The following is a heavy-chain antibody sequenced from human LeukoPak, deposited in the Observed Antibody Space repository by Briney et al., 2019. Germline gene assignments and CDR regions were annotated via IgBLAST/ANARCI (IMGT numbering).Heavy chain of an antibody. V-gene: IGHV1-8*01. CDR3: ARGPPNWGYDY. J-gene: IGHJ4*02. Sequence: ATXXRPXXMGWMSPNSGDTGYAQKFQDRVTMTRNTSISTAYMELSSLRSDDTAVYYCARGPPNWGYDYWGPGTLVTVSS. CDR2: MSPNSGDT. D-gene: IGHD7-27*01.